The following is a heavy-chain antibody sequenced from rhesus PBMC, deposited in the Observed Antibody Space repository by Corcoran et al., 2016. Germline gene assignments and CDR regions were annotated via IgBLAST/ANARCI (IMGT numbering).Heavy chain of an antibody. J-gene: IGHJ4*01. CDR3: ARLACCTGSGCYGQIDY. Sequence: QVQLQESGPGLVKPLETLSLTCAVSGGSISSHYWSWIRQPPGKGLEWIGYIYGSGSNTTNKPTHKGRVTLSVDTSKNQFALKLSSVTAADTAVYYCARLACCTGSGCYGQIDYWGQGVLVTVSS. V-gene: IGHV4S11*01. D-gene: IGHD2-21*01. CDR1: GGSISSHY. CDR2: IYGSGSNT.